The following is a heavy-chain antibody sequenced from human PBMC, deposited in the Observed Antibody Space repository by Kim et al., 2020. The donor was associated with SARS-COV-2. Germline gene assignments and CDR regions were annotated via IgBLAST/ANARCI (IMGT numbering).Heavy chain of an antibody. D-gene: IGHD1-7*01. CDR3: VRAGGPGKNYFDP. CDR2: TRSKTYSYTT. Sequence: GGSLRLSCAASGLTFSDHYIDWVRQAPGKGLEWVGHTRSKTYSYTTEYAASVKGRFTILSDDSRNSLHLQMNSLKTEDTAVYYCVRAGGPGKNYFDPWGQGTLVTVSS. CDR1: GLTFSDHY. J-gene: IGHJ5*02. V-gene: IGHV3-72*01.